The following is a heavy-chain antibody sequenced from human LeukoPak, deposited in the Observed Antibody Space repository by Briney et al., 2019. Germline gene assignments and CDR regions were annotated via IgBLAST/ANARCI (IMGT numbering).Heavy chain of an antibody. D-gene: IGHD4-17*01. Sequence: PGGSLRLSCAASGFIFSNAWMNWVRQAPGKGLEWVGRIKSKTDGGTTDYAAPVKGRFTISRDDSKNTLYLLTNSLKTEDTAVYYCTTEYDSGDYDVAYWGQGTLVTVSS. J-gene: IGHJ4*02. V-gene: IGHV3-15*07. CDR3: TTEYDSGDYDVAY. CDR1: GFIFSNAW. CDR2: IKSKTDGGTT.